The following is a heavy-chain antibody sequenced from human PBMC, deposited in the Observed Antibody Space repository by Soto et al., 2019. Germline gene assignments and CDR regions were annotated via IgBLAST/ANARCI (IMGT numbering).Heavy chain of an antibody. CDR1: GYSFTSYW. CDR2: IYPGDSDT. J-gene: IGHJ5*02. CDR3: ARQGLLWFGELAGNWFDP. V-gene: IGHV5-51*01. D-gene: IGHD3-10*01. Sequence: GESLKISCKGSGYSFTSYWIGWVRQMPGKGLEWMGIIYPGDSDTRYSPSFQGQVTISADKSISTAYLQWSSLKASDTAMYYCARQGLLWFGELAGNWFDPWGQGTLVTVSS.